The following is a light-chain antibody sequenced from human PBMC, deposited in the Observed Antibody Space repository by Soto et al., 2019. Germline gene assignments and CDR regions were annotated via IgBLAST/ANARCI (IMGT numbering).Light chain of an antibody. CDR3: QLYGVSPKT. V-gene: IGKV3-20*01. CDR1: QTLTNTY. CDR2: DAS. Sequence: EIVLTRSPGTLSLSPGERATLSCRASQTLTNTYLAWYQQKPGQAPRLLIFDASTRATGIPDRFSGSGSGTDFTLTISRLEPEDFAVYCCQLYGVSPKTFGQGTNVEVK. J-gene: IGKJ1*01.